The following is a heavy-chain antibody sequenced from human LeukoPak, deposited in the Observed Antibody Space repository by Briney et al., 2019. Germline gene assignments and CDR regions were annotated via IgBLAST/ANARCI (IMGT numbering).Heavy chain of an antibody. CDR3: ARGDYYYDSSGCLDI. CDR1: GYTLTELS. CDR2: FDPEDGET. D-gene: IGHD3-22*01. J-gene: IGHJ3*02. Sequence: ASVKVSCKVSGYTLTELSMHWVRQAPGKGLEWMGGFDPEDGETIYAQKFQGRVTMTEDTSTDTAYMELSSLRSEDTAVYYCARGDYYYDSSGCLDIWGQGTMVTVSS. V-gene: IGHV1-24*01.